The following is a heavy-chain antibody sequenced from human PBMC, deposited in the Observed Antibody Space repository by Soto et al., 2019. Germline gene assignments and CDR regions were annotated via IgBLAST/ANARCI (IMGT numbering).Heavy chain of an antibody. CDR2: IWYDGSNK. J-gene: IGHJ6*02. CDR1: GFTFSSYG. V-gene: IGHV3-33*01. Sequence: QVQLVESGGGEVQPGRSLRLSCAASGFTFSSYGMHWVRQAPGKGLEWVAVIWYDGSNKYYTDSVKGRFTISRDNSKNTLYLQMNSLRAEDTAVYYCARVQGRGDYYYGMDVWGQGTTVTVSS. CDR3: ARVQGRGDYYYGMDV. D-gene: IGHD1-26*01.